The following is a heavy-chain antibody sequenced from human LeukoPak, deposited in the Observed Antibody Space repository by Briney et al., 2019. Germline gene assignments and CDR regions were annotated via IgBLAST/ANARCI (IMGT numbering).Heavy chain of an antibody. CDR3: ARSPLYCSSTSCYESPLNYFDY. CDR1: GGTFSSYA. V-gene: IGHV1-69*06. CDR2: IIPIFGTA. Sequence: ASVKVSCKASGGTFSSYAISWVRQAPGQGLEWMGGIIPIFGTANYAQKFQGRVTITADKSTSTAYMELSSLRSEDTAVYYCARSPLYCSSTSCYESPLNYFDYWGQGTLVTVSS. J-gene: IGHJ4*02. D-gene: IGHD2-2*01.